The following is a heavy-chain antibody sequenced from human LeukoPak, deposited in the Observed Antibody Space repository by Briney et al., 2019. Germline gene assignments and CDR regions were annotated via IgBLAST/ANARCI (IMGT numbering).Heavy chain of an antibody. Sequence: SVKVSCKVSGGTFSSYAISWVRQAPGQGLEWMGGIIPIFGTANYAQKFQGRVTITTDESTSTAYMELSSLRSEDTAVYYCAREGSRGDTAMGLDYWGQGTLVTVSS. CDR1: GGTFSSYA. D-gene: IGHD5-18*01. V-gene: IGHV1-69*05. CDR2: IIPIFGTA. CDR3: AREGSRGDTAMGLDY. J-gene: IGHJ4*02.